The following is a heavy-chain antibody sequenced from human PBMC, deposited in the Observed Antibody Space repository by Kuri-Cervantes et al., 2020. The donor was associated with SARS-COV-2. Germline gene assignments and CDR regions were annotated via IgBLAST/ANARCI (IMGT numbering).Heavy chain of an antibody. D-gene: IGHD3-22*01. V-gene: IGHV4-59*12. CDR1: GGSISSYY. CDR2: IYCSGST. Sequence: SETLSLTCTVSGGSISSYYWSWIRQPPGKGLEWIGSIYCSGSTYYNPSLKSRVTISVDTSKNQFSLKLSPVTAADTAVYYCVRDVDSPLLRLRYFDLWGRGTLVTVSS. CDR3: VRDVDSPLLRLRYFDL. J-gene: IGHJ2*01.